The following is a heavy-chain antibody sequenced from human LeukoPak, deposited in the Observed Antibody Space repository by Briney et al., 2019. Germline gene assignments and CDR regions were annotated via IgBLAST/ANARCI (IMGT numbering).Heavy chain of an antibody. J-gene: IGHJ4*02. CDR1: GYSISSGYY. CDR2: IYHSGST. CDR3: AREKGNSCGYDY. V-gene: IGHV4-38-2*02. D-gene: IGHD5-18*01. Sequence: SETLSLTCTVSGYSISSGYYWGWIRQPPGRGLEWIGSIYHSGSTYYNPSLKSRVTISVDTSMNQFSLKLSSVTAADTAVYYCAREKGNSCGYDYWGQGTLVTVSS.